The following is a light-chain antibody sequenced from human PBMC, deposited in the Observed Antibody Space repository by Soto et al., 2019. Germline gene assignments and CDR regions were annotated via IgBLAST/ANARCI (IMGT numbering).Light chain of an antibody. CDR2: STS. CDR1: AGAVTSAYY. Sequence: QTVVTQEPSLTVSPGGTVTLTCASSAGAVTSAYYTNWLQQKPGQAPRALIYSTSEKHSWTPARFSGSLLGGKAALTLSGXXXXXXXXYYCLLYYGGAHVLFGGGTKLTV. J-gene: IGLJ2*01. CDR3: LLYYGGAHVL. V-gene: IGLV7-43*01.